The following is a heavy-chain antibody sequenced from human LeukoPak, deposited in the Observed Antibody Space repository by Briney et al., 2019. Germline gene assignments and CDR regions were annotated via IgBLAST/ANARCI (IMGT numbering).Heavy chain of an antibody. CDR3: ARAKTYYYGSGSYSLDY. Sequence: GASVKVSCKASGYTFTSYYMHWVRQAPGQGLEWMGMINPSSGSTSYAQKFQGRVTMTRDTSTSTVYMELSSLRSEDTAVYYCARAKTYYYGSGSYSLDYWGQGTLVTVSS. J-gene: IGHJ4*02. CDR2: INPSSGST. CDR1: GYTFTSYY. D-gene: IGHD3-10*01. V-gene: IGHV1-46*01.